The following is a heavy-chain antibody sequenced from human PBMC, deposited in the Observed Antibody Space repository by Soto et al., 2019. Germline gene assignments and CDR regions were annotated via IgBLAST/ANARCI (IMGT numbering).Heavy chain of an antibody. D-gene: IGHD5-12*01. J-gene: IGHJ4*02. Sequence: QVQLVESGGGLVEPGGSLRLSCAASGFTFSDYYMSWIRQAPGKGLEWVSYISSSSSYTNYADSVKGRFTISRDNAKNSLYLQMSRLRAEDTAVYYCARDHHRYSGYDYVDYWGQGTLVTVSS. CDR3: ARDHHRYSGYDYVDY. CDR1: GFTFSDYY. CDR2: ISSSSSYT. V-gene: IGHV3-11*05.